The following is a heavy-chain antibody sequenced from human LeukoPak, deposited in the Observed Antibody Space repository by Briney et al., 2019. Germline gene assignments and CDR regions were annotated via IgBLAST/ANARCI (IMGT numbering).Heavy chain of an antibody. CDR1: GYSISSGYY. V-gene: IGHV4-38-2*02. D-gene: IGHD6-6*01. Sequence: PSETLSLTCTVSGYSISSGYYWGWIRQPPGKGLEWIGSIYHSGSTYYNPSLKSRVIISVDTSKNQFSLKLSSVTAADTAVYYCARDYSSSLWGTSWGQGTLVTVSS. CDR2: IYHSGST. CDR3: ARDYSSSLWGTS. J-gene: IGHJ5*02.